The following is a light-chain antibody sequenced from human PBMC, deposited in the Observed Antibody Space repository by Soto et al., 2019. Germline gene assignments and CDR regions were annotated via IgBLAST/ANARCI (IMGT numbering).Light chain of an antibody. J-gene: IGKJ5*01. Sequence: DIQMTQSPSPLSASVGDRVTITCRASQSISSYLNWYQQKLGKAPKLLIYAASSLQSGVPSRFSGSGSGTDFTLTISSLQPEDFATYYCQQSYSTPPITFGQGTRLEIK. V-gene: IGKV1-39*01. CDR1: QSISSY. CDR2: AAS. CDR3: QQSYSTPPIT.